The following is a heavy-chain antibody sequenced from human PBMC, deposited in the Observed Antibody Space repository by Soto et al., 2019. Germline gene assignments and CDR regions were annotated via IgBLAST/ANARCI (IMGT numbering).Heavy chain of an antibody. D-gene: IGHD3-22*01. J-gene: IGHJ4*02. Sequence: PGGSLRLSFAASGFTCSRCGMHWVRQAPGKGLEWVAVIWYDGSNKYYADSVKGRFTISRDNSENTLYLQMNSLRAEDTAVYYCARDYYYYDSNGYRHLDYWGQGTLVTVSS. CDR2: IWYDGSNK. CDR3: ARDYYYYDSNGYRHLDY. V-gene: IGHV3-33*01. CDR1: GFTCSRCG.